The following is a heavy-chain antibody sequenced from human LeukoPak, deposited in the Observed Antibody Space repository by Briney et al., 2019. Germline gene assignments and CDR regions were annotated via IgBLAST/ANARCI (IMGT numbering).Heavy chain of an antibody. CDR2: ISAYNGNT. D-gene: IGHD6-19*01. J-gene: IGHJ6*02. CDR3: ARDEAVAGYYYYYGMDV. Sequence: AAPVKVSCKASGYTFTSYGISWVRQAPGQGLEWMGWISAYNGNTNYAQKLQGRVTMTTDTSTSTAYMELRSLRSDDTAVYYCARDEAVAGYYYYYGMDVWGQGTTVTVSS. V-gene: IGHV1-18*01. CDR1: GYTFTSYG.